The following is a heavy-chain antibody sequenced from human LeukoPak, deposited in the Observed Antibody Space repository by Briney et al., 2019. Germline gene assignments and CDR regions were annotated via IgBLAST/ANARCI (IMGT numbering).Heavy chain of an antibody. D-gene: IGHD2-15*01. CDR2: LYSSGST. CDR3: ARRVDATYWYFDL. Sequence: SETPSLTCSVSGGSISSYHWSWIRQPPGKGLEWVGCLYSSGSTNYNPSLKSRVTISVDTSKSQFSLRLSSVTAADTAVYYCARRVDATYWYFDLWGRGTLVTVSS. CDR1: GGSISSYH. J-gene: IGHJ2*01. V-gene: IGHV4-59*08.